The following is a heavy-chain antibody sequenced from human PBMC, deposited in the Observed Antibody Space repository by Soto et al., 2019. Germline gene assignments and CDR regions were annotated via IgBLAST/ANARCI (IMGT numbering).Heavy chain of an antibody. D-gene: IGHD1-26*01. CDR1: GGSFSGYY. J-gene: IGHJ4*02. CDR2: INHSGST. V-gene: IGHV4-34*01. CDR3: ARGGNSGSPLDY. Sequence: SETLSLTCAVYGGSFSGYYWSWIRQPPGKGLEWIGEINHSGSTNYNPSLKSRVTISVDTSKNQFSLKLSSVTAADMAVYYCARGGNSGSPLDYWGQGTLVTVSS.